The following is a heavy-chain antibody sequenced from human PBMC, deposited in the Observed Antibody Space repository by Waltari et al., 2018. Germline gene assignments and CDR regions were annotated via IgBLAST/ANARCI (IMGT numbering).Heavy chain of an antibody. CDR3: ARGARRTTVTTGWWYFDL. CDR1: GLTYSMYW. D-gene: IGHD4-17*01. CDR2: SNSDGSST. Sequence: EVQLVESGGGLVQPGGSLRLSCAASGLTYSMYWMHWARQAPGKGLGGVSRSNSDGSSTSYADSVKGRFTISKDNAKNTVYLQMNSLRAEDTAIYYCARGARRTTVTTGWWYFDLWGRGTLVTVSS. J-gene: IGHJ2*01. V-gene: IGHV3-74*01.